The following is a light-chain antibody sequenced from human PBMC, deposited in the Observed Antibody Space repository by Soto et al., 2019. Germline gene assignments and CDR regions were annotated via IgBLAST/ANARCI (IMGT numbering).Light chain of an antibody. CDR3: SSYTSGSTLVI. CDR2: DVS. CDR1: SSDVGGYNY. Sequence: QSALTQPASVSGCPGQSITISCTGTSSDVGGYNYVSWYQQHPGKAPKLMIYDVSNRPSGVSYRFSGSKSGNTASLTISGLQAEDEADYYCSSYTSGSTLVIFGGGTKVTVL. V-gene: IGLV2-14*01. J-gene: IGLJ2*01.